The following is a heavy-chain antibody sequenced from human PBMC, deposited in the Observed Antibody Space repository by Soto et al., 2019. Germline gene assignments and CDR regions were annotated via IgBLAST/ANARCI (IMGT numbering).Heavy chain of an antibody. CDR3: SMDFMVTRGTSCNDF. CDR2: IYYSGST. D-gene: IGHD2-2*01. CDR1: GGSINSGGFY. V-gene: IGHV4-31*03. Sequence: NPSETLSLTCTVSGGSINSGGFYWSWIRQHPGKGLEWIGYIYYSGSTYYNPSLKSRVIISVDTSKNQFSLRLRSVTAADTAVYYCSMDFMVTRGTSCNDFSGQGTLGTGSS. J-gene: IGHJ4*02.